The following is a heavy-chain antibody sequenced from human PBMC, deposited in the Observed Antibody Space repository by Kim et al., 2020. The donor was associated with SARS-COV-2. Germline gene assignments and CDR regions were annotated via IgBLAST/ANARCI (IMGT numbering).Heavy chain of an antibody. J-gene: IGHJ4*02. Sequence: GGSLRLSCAASGFTFSNAWMSWVRQAPGKGLEWVGRIKSKTDGGTTDYAAPVQGSFTMSRDDSKDTLYLQMNSLQTEDTAVYYCATGPYSSGWPGREVASGFDIWGQGTLVTVSS. CDR3: ATGPYSSGWPGREVASGFDI. CDR1: GFTFSNAW. CDR2: IKSKTDGGTT. V-gene: IGHV3-15*01. D-gene: IGHD6-19*01.